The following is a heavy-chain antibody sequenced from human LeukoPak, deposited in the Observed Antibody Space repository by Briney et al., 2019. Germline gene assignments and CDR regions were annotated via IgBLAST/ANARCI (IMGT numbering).Heavy chain of an antibody. CDR2: IIPIFGTA. Sequence: ASVTVSCKASGGTFSSYAISWVRQAPGQGLEWMGGIIPIFGTANYAQKFQGRVTITTDESTSTAYMELSSLRSEDTAVYYCARGGYCSGGSCYGSAFDIWGQGTMVTVSS. V-gene: IGHV1-69*05. CDR3: ARGGYCSGGSCYGSAFDI. J-gene: IGHJ3*02. D-gene: IGHD2-15*01. CDR1: GGTFSSYA.